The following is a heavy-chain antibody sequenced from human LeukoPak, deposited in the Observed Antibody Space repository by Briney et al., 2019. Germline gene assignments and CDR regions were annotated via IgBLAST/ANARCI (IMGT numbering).Heavy chain of an antibody. Sequence: GGSLRLSCAASGFTFSSYWMHWVRQAPGKGLVWVSRINRDGSSASYADSVKGRFTISRDNAKNTLYLQMNSLRAEDTAVYYCAREGCSGGSCYYDAFDVWGQGTMVTVSS. CDR2: INRDGSSA. CDR3: AREGCSGGSCYYDAFDV. V-gene: IGHV3-74*01. J-gene: IGHJ3*01. D-gene: IGHD2-15*01. CDR1: GFTFSSYW.